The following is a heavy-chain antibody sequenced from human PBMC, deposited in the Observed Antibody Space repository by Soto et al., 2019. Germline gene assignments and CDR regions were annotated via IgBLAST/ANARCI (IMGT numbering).Heavy chain of an antibody. D-gene: IGHD3-3*01. CDR3: ARERRDNYDFWSGYYNFDY. Sequence: ASVKVSCKASGYTFTSYGISWVRQAPGQGLEWMGWISAYNGNTNYAQKLQGRVTMTTDTSTSTAYMELRSLRSDDTAVYYCARERRDNYDFWSGYYNFDYWGQGTXVTVSS. J-gene: IGHJ4*02. CDR1: GYTFTSYG. CDR2: ISAYNGNT. V-gene: IGHV1-18*01.